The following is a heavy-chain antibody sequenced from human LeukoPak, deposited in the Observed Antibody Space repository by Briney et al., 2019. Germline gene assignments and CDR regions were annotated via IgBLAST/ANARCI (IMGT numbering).Heavy chain of an antibody. J-gene: IGHJ4*02. D-gene: IGHD3-10*01. V-gene: IGHV3-48*04. Sequence: PGGSLRLSCAASGFTFSSYSMNWVRQAPGKGLEWVSYISSSSSTIYYADSVKGRFIISRDNAKSSLYLQMNSLRAEDTAVYYCAKGVYGSGSYEFDYWGQGTLVTVSS. CDR1: GFTFSSYS. CDR2: ISSSSSTI. CDR3: AKGVYGSGSYEFDY.